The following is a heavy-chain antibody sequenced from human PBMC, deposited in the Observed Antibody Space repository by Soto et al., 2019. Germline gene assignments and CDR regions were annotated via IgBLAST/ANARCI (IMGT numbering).Heavy chain of an antibody. CDR2: LSWDRSTV. D-gene: IGHD2-15*01. CDR1: GSSSDPFT. CDR3: AVSSPDIVVLPSSIYFTS. Sequence: GGSLRLSCVASGSSSDPFTMHWVRELPGKGLEWVAGLSWDRSTVAYADSVQGRFTISRDHAKNSVDLLMNSLRPDDTALYFCAVSSPDIVVLPSSIYFTSWGPGTQVTVSS. J-gene: IGHJ4*02. V-gene: IGHV3-9*02.